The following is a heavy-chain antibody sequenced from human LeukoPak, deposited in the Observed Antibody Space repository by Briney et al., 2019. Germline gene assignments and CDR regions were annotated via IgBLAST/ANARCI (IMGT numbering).Heavy chain of an antibody. V-gene: IGHV4-39*07. CDR2: IYYSGST. D-gene: IGHD2-21*02. CDR3: ARAGHIVVVTAPEHWFDP. CDR1: GGSISSSSYY. J-gene: IGHJ5*02. Sequence: SETLSLTCTVSGGSISSSSYYWGWIRQPPGKGLEWIGSIYYSGSTYYNPSLKSRVTISVDTSKNQFSLKLSSVTAADTAVYYCARAGHIVVVTAPEHWFDPWGQGTLVTVSS.